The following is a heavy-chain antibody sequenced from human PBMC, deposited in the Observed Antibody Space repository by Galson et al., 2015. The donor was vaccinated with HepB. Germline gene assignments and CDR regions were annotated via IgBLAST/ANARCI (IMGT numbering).Heavy chain of an antibody. J-gene: IGHJ6*03. CDR1: GDSVSSISAA. CDR2: TYYRSKWYH. D-gene: IGHD1-20*01. CDR3: ARDITVTTTFYYHYMDV. Sequence: CAISGDSVSSISAAWNWIRQSPSRGLEWLGKTYYRSKWYHDYAVSVKSRVTINPDTSKNQFSLQLNSVTPEDTAVYYCARDITVTTTFYYHYMDVWGKGTTVTVSS. V-gene: IGHV6-1*01.